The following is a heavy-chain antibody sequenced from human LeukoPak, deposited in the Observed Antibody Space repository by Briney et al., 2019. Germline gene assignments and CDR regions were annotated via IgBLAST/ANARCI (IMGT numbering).Heavy chain of an antibody. CDR2: IIPIFGTA. CDR1: GGTFSSYA. J-gene: IGHJ4*02. Sequence: GASVKVSCKASGGTFSSYAISWVRQAPGQGLEWMGGIIPIFGTANYAQKFQGRVTITADESTSTAYMELSSLRSEDTAVYYCAGQQSSGSLRYRVWGYFDYWGQGTLVTVSS. CDR3: AGQQSSGSLRYRVWGYFDY. D-gene: IGHD3-22*01. V-gene: IGHV1-69*13.